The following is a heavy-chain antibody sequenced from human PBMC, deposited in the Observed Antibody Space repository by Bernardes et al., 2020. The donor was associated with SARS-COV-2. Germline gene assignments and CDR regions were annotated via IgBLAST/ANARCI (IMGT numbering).Heavy chain of an antibody. Sequence: SETLSLTCTVSGGSISSSSYYWGWIRQPPGKGLEWIGSIYYSGSTYYNPSLKSRVTISVDTSKNQFSLKLSSVTAADTAVYYCARHRAHYYGSGSYPDYWGQGTLVTVSS. J-gene: IGHJ4*02. D-gene: IGHD3-10*01. CDR2: IYYSGST. CDR1: GGSISSSSYY. V-gene: IGHV4-39*01. CDR3: ARHRAHYYGSGSYPDY.